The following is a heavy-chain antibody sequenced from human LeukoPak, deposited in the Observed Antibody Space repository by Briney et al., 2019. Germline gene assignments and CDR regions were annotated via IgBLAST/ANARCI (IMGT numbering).Heavy chain of an antibody. J-gene: IGHJ5*02. CDR2: INANSGET. CDR3: ATSYGDYGVDP. V-gene: IGHV1-2*02. CDR1: GYTFSGYY. Sequence: GSVKVSCKTSGYTFSGYYMNWARQAPGQGLEWLGWINANSGETNYAQNFQGRVTMTRDTSISTAYMELSRLRSDDTAVYYCATSYGDYGVDPWGQGTLVTVSS. D-gene: IGHD4-17*01.